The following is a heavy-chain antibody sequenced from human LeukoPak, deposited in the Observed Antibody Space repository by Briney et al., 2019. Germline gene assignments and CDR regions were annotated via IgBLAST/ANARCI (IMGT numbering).Heavy chain of an antibody. CDR2: INHSGST. V-gene: IGHV4-34*01. CDR3: ARAQRGRRGYSTFDY. J-gene: IGHJ4*02. D-gene: IGHD5-18*01. CDR1: GGSFSVYY. Sequence: SETLSLTCAVSGGSFSVYYWSWIRQPPGKGLEWIGEINHSGSTNYNPSLKSRVTISVDTSKNQFSLKLSSVTAADTAVYYCARAQRGRRGYSTFDYWGQGTLVTVSS.